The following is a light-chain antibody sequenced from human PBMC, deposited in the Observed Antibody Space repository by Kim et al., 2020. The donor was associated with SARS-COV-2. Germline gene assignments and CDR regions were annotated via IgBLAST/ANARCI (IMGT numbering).Light chain of an antibody. Sequence: ALGQTVRITCQGDSLRTYYASWYQQKPGQAPKLVLYGKNNRPSGIPDRFSGSSSGNTASLTVTGAQAVDEADYYCNSRDNSGDHVVFGGGTKLTVL. CDR3: NSRDNSGDHVV. CDR1: SLRTYY. J-gene: IGLJ3*02. CDR2: GKN. V-gene: IGLV3-19*01.